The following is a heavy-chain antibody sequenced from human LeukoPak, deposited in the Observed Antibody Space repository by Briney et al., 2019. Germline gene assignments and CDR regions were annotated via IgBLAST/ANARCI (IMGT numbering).Heavy chain of an antibody. V-gene: IGHV3-7*01. CDR2: IREDGTEK. CDR3: ARRTSSQDFDY. Sequence: GGSLRLSCTASGFTFSGAWMTWVRQAPGKGLEWVANIREDGTEKNYVDSVKGRFTISRDNAKNSLFLQMNSLRAEDTAVYYCARRTSSQDFDYWGQGTLVTVSS. J-gene: IGHJ4*02. D-gene: IGHD6-13*01. CDR1: GFTFSGAW.